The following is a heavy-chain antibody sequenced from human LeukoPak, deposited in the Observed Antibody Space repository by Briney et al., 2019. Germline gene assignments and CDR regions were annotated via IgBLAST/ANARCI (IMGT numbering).Heavy chain of an antibody. V-gene: IGHV3-23*01. CDR3: AKNGVRGIIRSQFDY. CDR1: GFTLSSYG. J-gene: IGHJ4*02. Sequence: PGGSLRLSCEASGFTLSSYGMNWVRQAPGKGLEWVSGIIPSGDIAYYADSVKGRFTISRDNAQNTLYLQMNSLRVDDTAVYYCAKNGVRGIIRSQFDYWGQGALVTVSS. D-gene: IGHD3-10*01. CDR2: IIPSGDIA.